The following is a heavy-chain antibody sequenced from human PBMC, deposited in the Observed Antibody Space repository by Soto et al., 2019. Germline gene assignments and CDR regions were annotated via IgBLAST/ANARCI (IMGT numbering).Heavy chain of an antibody. D-gene: IGHD3-10*01. J-gene: IGHJ4*02. Sequence: EVQLLESGGGLVQPGGSLRLSCAASGFTFSSYAMSWVRQAPGKGLEWVSAISGSGGSTYYADSVKGRFTISRDNSKNTLYLQINSLRAEDTAVYYCAKDLYYGSGSLGVDYWGQGTLVTVSS. CDR1: GFTFSSYA. CDR2: ISGSGGST. V-gene: IGHV3-23*01. CDR3: AKDLYYGSGSLGVDY.